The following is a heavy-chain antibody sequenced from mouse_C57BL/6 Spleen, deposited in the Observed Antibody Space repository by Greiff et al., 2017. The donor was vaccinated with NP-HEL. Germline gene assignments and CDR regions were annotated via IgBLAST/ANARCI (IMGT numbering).Heavy chain of an antibody. CDR2: IYPGDGDT. J-gene: IGHJ4*01. Sequence: VKLVESGPELVKPGASVKISCKASGYAFSSSWMNWVKQRPGKGLEWIGRIYPGDGDTNYNGKFKGKATLTADKSSSTAYMQLSSLTSEDSAVYFCARGAQATLDYAMDYWGQGTSVTVSS. CDR3: ARGAQATLDYAMDY. D-gene: IGHD3-2*02. CDR1: GYAFSSSW. V-gene: IGHV1-82*01.